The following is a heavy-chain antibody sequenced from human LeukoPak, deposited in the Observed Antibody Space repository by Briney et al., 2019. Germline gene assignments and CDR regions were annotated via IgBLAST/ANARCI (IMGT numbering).Heavy chain of an antibody. CDR3: ARAGVATITDYYYYYMDV. V-gene: IGHV3-11*01. CDR2: ISSSVSTI. J-gene: IGHJ6*03. CDR1: GVTFSDYY. D-gene: IGHD5-12*01. Sequence: GGSLRLSCAASGVTFSDYYMSWIRQAPGKGLEWVSYISSSVSTIYYADSVKGRFTISRDNAKNSLYLQMNSLRAEDTAVYYCARAGVATITDYYYYYMDVWGKGTTVTVSS.